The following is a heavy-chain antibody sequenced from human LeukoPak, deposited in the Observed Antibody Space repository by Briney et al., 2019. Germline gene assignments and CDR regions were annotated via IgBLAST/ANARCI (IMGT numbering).Heavy chain of an antibody. D-gene: IGHD5-12*01. V-gene: IGHV1-69*01. Sequence: SVKVSCKASGGTFSSYAISWVRQAPGQGLEWMGGIIPIFGTANYAQKFQGRVTITADESTSTAYMELSSLRTEDTAVYYCASLWGSKQVATEGWGQGTLVTVSS. CDR2: IIPIFGTA. CDR1: GGTFSSYA. CDR3: ASLWGSKQVATEG. J-gene: IGHJ4*02.